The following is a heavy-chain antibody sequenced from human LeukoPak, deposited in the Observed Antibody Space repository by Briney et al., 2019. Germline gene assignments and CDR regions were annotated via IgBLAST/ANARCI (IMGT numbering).Heavy chain of an antibody. Sequence: GRSLRLPCAASGFTFSSYGMHWVRQAPGKGLEWVAVIWYDGSNKYYADSVKGRFTISRDNSKNTLYLQMNSLRAEDTAVYYCAKDRLKYCSGGSCYGGSWFDPWGQGTLVTVSS. CDR2: IWYDGSNK. D-gene: IGHD2-15*01. J-gene: IGHJ5*02. V-gene: IGHV3-33*06. CDR3: AKDRLKYCSGGSCYGGSWFDP. CDR1: GFTFSSYG.